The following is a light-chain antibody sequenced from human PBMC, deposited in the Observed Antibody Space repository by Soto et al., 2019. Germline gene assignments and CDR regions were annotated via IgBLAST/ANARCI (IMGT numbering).Light chain of an antibody. CDR2: EGS. CDR3: CSYAGSSSWV. V-gene: IGLV2-23*01. CDR1: SSDVGSYNL. Sequence: QSALTQPASVSGSPGQSITISCTGTSSDVGSYNLVSWYQQHPGKAPKLMLYEGSKRPSGISNRFSGSKSGSTASLTISGLQAEDEADYYCCSYAGSSSWVFGGGTKVTVL. J-gene: IGLJ3*02.